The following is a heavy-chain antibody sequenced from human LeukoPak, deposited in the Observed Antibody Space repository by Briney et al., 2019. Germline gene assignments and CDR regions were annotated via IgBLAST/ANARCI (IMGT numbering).Heavy chain of an antibody. CDR3: TRGEDPFKQGH. Sequence: SETLSLTCVVDGGSFSNYYWSWIRQPPGKGLEWIGEMHPSGVADYNPSPKGRVTISVDTSKNQFSLKVTSVTAADTAVYYCTRGEDPFKQGHWGHGTLVTVSS. CDR1: GGSFSNYY. D-gene: IGHD6-13*01. CDR2: MHPSGVA. V-gene: IGHV4-34*01. J-gene: IGHJ4*01.